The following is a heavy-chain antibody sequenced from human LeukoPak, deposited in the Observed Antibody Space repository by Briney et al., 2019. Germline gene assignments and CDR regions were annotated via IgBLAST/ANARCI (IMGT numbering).Heavy chain of an antibody. J-gene: IGHJ4*02. CDR1: GFTFSDHY. D-gene: IGHD3-16*01. V-gene: IGHV3-72*01. Sequence: TGGSLRLSCAASGFTFSDHYMDWVRQAPGKGLEWVGRTRNKANSYTTEYAASVKGRFTISRDDSKNSLYLQMNSLKTEDTAVYYCASIVPVLGDTDTDYWGQGTLVTVSS. CDR3: ASIVPVLGDTDTDY. CDR2: TRNKANSYTT.